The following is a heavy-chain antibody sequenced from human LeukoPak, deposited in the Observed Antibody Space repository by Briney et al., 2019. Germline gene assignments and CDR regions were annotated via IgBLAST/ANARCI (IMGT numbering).Heavy chain of an antibody. CDR3: ASQSSGGTDFYYFDY. J-gene: IGHJ4*02. D-gene: IGHD2-15*01. Sequence: SVKVSCKASGGTFSSYAISWVRQAPGQGLEWMGGIIPIFGSTIYAQKFQGRVTITADKSTSTAYMELSSLRSEDTAVYYCASQSSGGTDFYYFDYWGQGTLVTVSS. CDR2: IIPIFGST. V-gene: IGHV1-69*06. CDR1: GGTFSSYA.